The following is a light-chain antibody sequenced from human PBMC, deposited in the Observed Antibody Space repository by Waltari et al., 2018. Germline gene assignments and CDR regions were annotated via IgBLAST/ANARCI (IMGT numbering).Light chain of an antibody. Sequence: DIQMTQSPSSLSASVGDRVTISCRASQRISSYLNWYQQIPGKAPKLLIYGASSLQSGVHSRFTGSGSGTDFTLTISSLQFEDFATYYCQQSYSIPNTFGQGTKLEI. CDR2: GAS. CDR3: QQSYSIPNT. J-gene: IGKJ2*01. CDR1: QRISSY. V-gene: IGKV1-39*01.